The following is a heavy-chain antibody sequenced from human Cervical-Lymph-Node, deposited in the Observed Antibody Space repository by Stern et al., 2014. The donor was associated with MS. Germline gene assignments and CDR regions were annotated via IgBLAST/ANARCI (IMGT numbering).Heavy chain of an antibody. J-gene: IGHJ4*02. CDR3: ARERFSTSSRLFDY. CDR1: GFTFDSYA. D-gene: IGHD6-6*01. Sequence: VQLVESGGGVVQPGRSLRLSCAASGFTFDSYAMPWVRQTPGKGLEWVAVISYDGDNKYYADSVKGRFTISRDNSKNTLYMLLNSLIPEDAAVYYCARERFSTSSRLFDYWGQGALVTVTS. V-gene: IGHV3-30-3*01. CDR2: ISYDGDNK.